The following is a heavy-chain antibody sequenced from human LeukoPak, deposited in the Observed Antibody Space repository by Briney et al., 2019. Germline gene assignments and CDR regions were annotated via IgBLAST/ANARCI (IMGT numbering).Heavy chain of an antibody. V-gene: IGHV1-2*04. CDR2: INPNSGDT. J-gene: IGHJ4*02. Sequence: GASVKVSCKASGYTFTGYYIHWVRQAPGQGLEWMGWINPNSGDTNYAQKFRGWVTMTRDTSISTAYMELSRLTSDDTAVYYCARGRRDGYNSFDCWGQGTLVAVPS. CDR3: ARGRRDGYNSFDC. D-gene: IGHD5-24*01. CDR1: GYTFTGYY.